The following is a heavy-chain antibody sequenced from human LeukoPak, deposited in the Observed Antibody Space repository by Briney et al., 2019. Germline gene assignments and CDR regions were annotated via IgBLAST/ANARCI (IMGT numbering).Heavy chain of an antibody. Sequence: PGGSLRLSCAASGFTVSSNYMSWVRQAPGKGLEWVSVIYSGGSTYYADSVKGRFTISRDNAKNSLYLQMNSLRAEDTAVYYCAKDMVRGVIRYYFDYWGQGTLVTVSS. CDR2: IYSGGST. J-gene: IGHJ4*02. V-gene: IGHV3-53*01. D-gene: IGHD3-10*01. CDR3: AKDMVRGVIRYYFDY. CDR1: GFTVSSNY.